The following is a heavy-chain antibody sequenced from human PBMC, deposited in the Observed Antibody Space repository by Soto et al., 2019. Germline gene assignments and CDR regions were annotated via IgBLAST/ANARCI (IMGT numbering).Heavy chain of an antibody. V-gene: IGHV3-23*01. CDR1: GFRFSNYA. CDR3: AKDFIPMNGVYDAFHI. D-gene: IGHD2-8*01. Sequence: EVQLLESGGGLVQPGGSLEISCGASGFRFSNYAMSWVRQAPGKGPEWVSSVGGSNSDTDYADSVKGRFTISRDNSKNTLYLHMNSLRAEDTAIYCCAKDFIPMNGVYDAFHIWGQGTTVTVSS. CDR2: VGGSNSDT. J-gene: IGHJ3*02.